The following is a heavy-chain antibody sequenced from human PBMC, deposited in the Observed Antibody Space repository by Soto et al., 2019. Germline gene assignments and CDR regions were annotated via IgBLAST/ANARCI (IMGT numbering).Heavy chain of an antibody. J-gene: IGHJ4*02. D-gene: IGHD3-3*01. CDR2: IYHSGST. V-gene: IGHV4-30-2*01. Sequence: SETLSLTCTFSGGSISSGGYSWSWIRQPPGKGLEWIGYIYHSGSTYYNPSLKSRVTISVDRSKNQFSLKLSSVTAADTAVYYCAKDSPGITIFGVVTHFDYWGQGTLVTVSS. CDR3: AKDSPGITIFGVVTHFDY. CDR1: GGSISSGGYS.